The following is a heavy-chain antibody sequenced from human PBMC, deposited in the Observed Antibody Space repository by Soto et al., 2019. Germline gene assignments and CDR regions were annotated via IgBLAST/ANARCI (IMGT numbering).Heavy chain of an antibody. CDR3: AKDPLVVVAADPLY. J-gene: IGHJ4*02. Sequence: GGSLRLSCAASGFTFSSYGMHWVRQAPGKGLEWVALVSHDESNKRYGDSVKGRFTISRDNSKNTLYLQMNSLRAEDTAVYYCAKDPLVVVAADPLYWGQGTLVTVSS. V-gene: IGHV3-30*18. CDR2: VSHDESNK. CDR1: GFTFSSYG. D-gene: IGHD2-15*01.